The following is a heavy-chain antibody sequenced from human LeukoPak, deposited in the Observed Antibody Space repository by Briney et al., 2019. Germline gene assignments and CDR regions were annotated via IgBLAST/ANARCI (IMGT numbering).Heavy chain of an antibody. CDR2: IRYDGSNK. CDR3: AKPYDSSGYYYVELDLDY. CDR1: GFTFTSYA. D-gene: IGHD3-22*01. V-gene: IGHV3-30*02. Sequence: GGSLRLSCAASGFTFTSYAMSWVRQAPGKGLEWVAFIRYDGSNKYYADSVKGRFTISRDNSKNTLYLQMNSLRAEDTAVYYCAKPYDSSGYYYVELDLDYWGQGTLVTVSS. J-gene: IGHJ4*02.